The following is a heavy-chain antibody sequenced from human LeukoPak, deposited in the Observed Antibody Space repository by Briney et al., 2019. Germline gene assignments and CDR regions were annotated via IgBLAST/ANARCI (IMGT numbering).Heavy chain of an antibody. CDR2: IHGDGIST. D-gene: IGHD4-17*01. J-gene: IGHJ4*02. CDR3: ARERHDYGDLYYFDY. Sequence: GGSLRLSCAASGFTFSKYLMHWVRQAPGKGLVWVSRIHGDGISTTYADSVKGRFTISRDNAKNTLYLQMNSLRAEDTAVYYCARERHDYGDLYYFDYWGQGTLVTVSS. V-gene: IGHV3-74*01. CDR1: GFTFSKYL.